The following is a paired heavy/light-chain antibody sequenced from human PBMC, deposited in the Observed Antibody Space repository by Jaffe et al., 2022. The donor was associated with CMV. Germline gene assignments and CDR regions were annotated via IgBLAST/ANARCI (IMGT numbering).Light chain of an antibody. J-gene: IGKJ1*01. CDR3: QQYNSYPET. CDR1: QSISSW. Sequence: DIQMTQSPSTLSASVGDRVTITCRASQSISSWLAWYQQKPGKAPKLLIYKASSLESGVPSRFSGSGSGTEFTLTISSLQPDDFATYYCQQYNSYPETFGQGTKVEIK. CDR2: KAS. V-gene: IGKV1-5*03.
Heavy chain of an antibody. CDR1: GYSFTSYW. CDR2: IYPGDSDT. CDR3: ARHLESAGRPSSVPYYFDY. Sequence: EVQLVQSGAEVKKPGESLKISCKGSGYSFTSYWIGWVRQMPGKGLEWMGIIYPGDSDTRYSPSFQGQVTISADKSISTAYLQWSSLKASDTAMYYCARHLESAGRPSSVPYYFDYWGQGTLVTVSS. D-gene: IGHD3-3*01. J-gene: IGHJ4*02. V-gene: IGHV5-51*01.